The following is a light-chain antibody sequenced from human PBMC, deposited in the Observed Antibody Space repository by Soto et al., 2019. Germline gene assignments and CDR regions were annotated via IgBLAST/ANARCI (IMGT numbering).Light chain of an antibody. V-gene: IGLV2-23*01. CDR2: EAT. CDR3: CAYAGSGTVV. CDR1: SNDVGRYNL. Sequence: QSAPTQPASVSGSPEQSITISCTGTSNDVGRYNLVSWYQQHPGKAPKVMIYEATKRPSGVSNRFSGSKSGNTASLTISGLQAEDEADYYCCAYAGSGTVVFGGGTKLTVL. J-gene: IGLJ3*02.